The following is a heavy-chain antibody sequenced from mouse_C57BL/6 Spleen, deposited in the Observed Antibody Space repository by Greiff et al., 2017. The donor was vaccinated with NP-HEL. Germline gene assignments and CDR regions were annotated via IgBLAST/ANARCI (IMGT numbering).Heavy chain of an antibody. D-gene: IGHD1-1*01. Sequence: QVQLQQPGAELVKPGASVKLSCKASGYTFTSYWMHWVKQRPGQGLEWIGMIHPDSGSTNYNEKFKSKAKLTVDTSSSTAYMQLSSLTAEDAAVYYCARADYYGSPWFDYWGQGTLVTVSA. V-gene: IGHV1-64*01. CDR1: GYTFTSYW. J-gene: IGHJ3*01. CDR2: IHPDSGST. CDR3: ARADYYGSPWFDY.